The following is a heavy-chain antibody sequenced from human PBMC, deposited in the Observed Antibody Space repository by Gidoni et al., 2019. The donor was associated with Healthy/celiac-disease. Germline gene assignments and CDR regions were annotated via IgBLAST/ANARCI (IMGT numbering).Heavy chain of an antibody. V-gene: IGHV1-69*01. CDR1: GGTFSSYA. J-gene: IGHJ4*02. CDR2: IIPIFGTA. Sequence: QVLLVQSGAEVKKPGSSVKVSCKASGGTFSSYAISWVRQAPGQGLEWMGVIIPIFGTANYAQKFQGRVTITADESTSTAYMELSSLRSEDTAVYYCARHTYYYDSSGYYYFDYWGQGTLVTVSS. CDR3: ARHTYYYDSSGYYYFDY. D-gene: IGHD3-22*01.